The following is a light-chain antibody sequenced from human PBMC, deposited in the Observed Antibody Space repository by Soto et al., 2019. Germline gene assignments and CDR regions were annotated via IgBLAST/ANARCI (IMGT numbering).Light chain of an antibody. CDR3: GSWDNSLSSYV. CDR2: DNV. Sequence: LTQPPSVSATPGQKVTISCSGSGSNLGRNYVSWYQQLPGTAPKLLIYDNVYRFSGIPDRFSGSKSGTSATLGITGLQTGDEGDYYCGSWDNSLSSYVFGTGTKVTVL. J-gene: IGLJ1*01. V-gene: IGLV1-51*01. CDR1: GSNLGRNY.